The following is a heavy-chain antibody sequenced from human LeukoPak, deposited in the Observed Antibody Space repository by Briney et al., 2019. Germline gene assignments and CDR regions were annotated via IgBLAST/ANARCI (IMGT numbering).Heavy chain of an antibody. J-gene: IGHJ4*02. CDR2: ISSSSSTI. CDR1: GFTFSSYG. Sequence: GGSLRLSCAASGFTFSSYGMNWVRQAPGKGLEWVSYISSSSSTIYYADSVKGRFTISRDNAKNSLYLQMNSLRAEDTAVYYCARDLAFYGSGSVFDYWGQGTLVTVSS. V-gene: IGHV3-48*01. CDR3: ARDLAFYGSGSVFDY. D-gene: IGHD3-10*01.